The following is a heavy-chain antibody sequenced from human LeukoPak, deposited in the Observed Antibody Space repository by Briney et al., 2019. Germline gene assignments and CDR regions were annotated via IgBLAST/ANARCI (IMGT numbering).Heavy chain of an antibody. V-gene: IGHV4-4*02. J-gene: IGHJ4*02. D-gene: IGHD6-19*01. Sequence: SETLSLTCSVSIGPISSSKWWSWVRQSPVKGLEWIGQIYARGTSNYNPSLRSRVTISLDTSKNQFSLNLNSVTAADTAVYYCARASGWYGDYFDSWGQGTLVSVSS. CDR2: IYARGTS. CDR1: IGPISSSKW. CDR3: ARASGWYGDYFDS.